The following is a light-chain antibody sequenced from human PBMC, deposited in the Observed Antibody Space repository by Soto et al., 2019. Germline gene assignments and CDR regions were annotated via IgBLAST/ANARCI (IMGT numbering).Light chain of an antibody. CDR2: DAS. CDR3: QQRSNWPIT. J-gene: IGKJ5*01. Sequence: ENVLTPSPAALSLTPGESDPIYCTATRSVNSYLAWYQQKHGQAPRILIYDASSRPTDIPDRFSGSGSGTDFTLTIRSIEPEEFALYYCQQRSNWPITCGQRKRLAI. CDR1: RSVNSY. V-gene: IGKV3-11*01.